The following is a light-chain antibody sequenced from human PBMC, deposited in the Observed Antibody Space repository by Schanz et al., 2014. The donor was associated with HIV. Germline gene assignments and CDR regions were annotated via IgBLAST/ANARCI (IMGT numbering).Light chain of an antibody. CDR1: SSDVGSYNL. Sequence: QSALTQPASVSWSPGQSITISCTGTSSDVGSYNLVSWYQQHPGKAPKLMIYEVSKRPSGVPDRFSGSKSGNTASLTVSGLQAEDEADYYCSSYAGSNNLVFGGGTKLTVL. CDR3: SSYAGSNNLV. V-gene: IGLV2-8*01. CDR2: EVS. J-gene: IGLJ2*01.